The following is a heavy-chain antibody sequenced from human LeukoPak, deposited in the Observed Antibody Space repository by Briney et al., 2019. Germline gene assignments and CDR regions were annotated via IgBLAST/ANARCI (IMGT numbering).Heavy chain of an antibody. V-gene: IGHV3-64D*06. CDR3: ARELDGSGSYYLDY. CDR1: GFTFSSYA. D-gene: IGHD3-10*01. Sequence: GGSLRLSCSASGFTFSSYAMHWVRQAPGKGLEYVSAISSNGGSTYYADSVKGRLTISRDNSKNTLYLQMSSLRAEDTAVYYCARELDGSGSYYLDYWGQGTLVTVSS. CDR2: ISSNGGST. J-gene: IGHJ4*02.